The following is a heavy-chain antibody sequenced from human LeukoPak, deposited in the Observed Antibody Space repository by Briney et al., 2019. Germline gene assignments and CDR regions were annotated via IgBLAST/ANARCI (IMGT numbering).Heavy chain of an antibody. J-gene: IGHJ4*02. CDR3: ARVRDCSGGSCYEDYFDY. D-gene: IGHD2-15*01. CDR1: GFTFSDYY. CDR2: ISSSSSYT. V-gene: IGHV3-11*05. Sequence: GGSLRLPCAASGFTFSDYYMSWIRQAPGKGLEWVSYISSSSSYTNYADSVKGRFTISRDNAKNSLYLQMNSLRAEDTAVYYCARVRDCSGGSCYEDYFDYWGQGTLVTVSS.